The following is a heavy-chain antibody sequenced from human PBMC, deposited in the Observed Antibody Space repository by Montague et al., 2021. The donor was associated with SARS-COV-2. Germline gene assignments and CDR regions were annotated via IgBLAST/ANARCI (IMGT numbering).Heavy chain of an antibody. CDR1: GFIFSSYW. V-gene: IGHV3-7*04. Sequence: SLRLSCAASGFIFSSYWMSWVRQAPGKGLEWVSSIKEDGSAKKYVGSVKGRFAISRDNAKDTLYLQMNSLRAEDTAVYYCAGEYCDNSGMGHYWGQGTLVTVSS. CDR3: AGEYCDNSGMGHY. J-gene: IGHJ4*02. D-gene: IGHD3-22*01. CDR2: IKEDGSAK.